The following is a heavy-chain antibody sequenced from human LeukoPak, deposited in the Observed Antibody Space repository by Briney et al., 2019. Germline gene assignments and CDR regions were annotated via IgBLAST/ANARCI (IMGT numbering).Heavy chain of an antibody. V-gene: IGHV4-61*01. J-gene: IGHJ4*02. CDR2: IYYTGST. Sequence: PSETLSLTCTVSGGSISSSNYYWNWIRQPPGKGLEWIGYIYYTGSTNYNPSLKSRVTMSVDTSKNQFSLNLKSVTPEDTAVYYCARNLIPEQLVLNFWSQGTLVTVSS. CDR3: ARNLIPEQLVLNF. CDR1: GGSISSSNYY. D-gene: IGHD6-13*01.